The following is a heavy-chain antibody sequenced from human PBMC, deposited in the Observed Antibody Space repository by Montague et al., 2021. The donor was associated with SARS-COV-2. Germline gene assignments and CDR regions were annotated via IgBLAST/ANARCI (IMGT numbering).Heavy chain of an antibody. Sequence: SLRLSCAASGFTFSSYAMHWVRQAPGKGLGWVAVISYDGSNKYYADSVKGRFTISRDNSRNTLYLQMNSLRAEDTAVYYCARDQQLAVDYWGQGTLVTVSS. J-gene: IGHJ4*02. CDR1: GFTFSSYA. CDR3: ARDQQLAVDY. V-gene: IGHV3-30-3*01. CDR2: ISYDGSNK. D-gene: IGHD6-13*01.